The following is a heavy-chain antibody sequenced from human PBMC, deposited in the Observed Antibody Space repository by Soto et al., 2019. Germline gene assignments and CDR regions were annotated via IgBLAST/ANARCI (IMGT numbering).Heavy chain of an antibody. CDR1: GFTFSSYA. CDR2: ISGSGDST. J-gene: IGHJ1*01. D-gene: IGHD6-19*01. CDR3: AKGVPGIAVAGTGYFQH. Sequence: GGSLRLSCAASGFTFSSYAMSWVRQAPGKGLEWVSGISGSGDSTYYADSVKGWFTTSRDNSKNTLYLQMNSLRAEDTAVYYCAKGVPGIAVAGTGYFQHWGQGTLVTVSS. V-gene: IGHV3-23*01.